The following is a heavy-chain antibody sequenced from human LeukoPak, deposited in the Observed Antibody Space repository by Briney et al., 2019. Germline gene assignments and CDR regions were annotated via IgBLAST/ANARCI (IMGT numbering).Heavy chain of an antibody. D-gene: IGHD5-18*01. CDR1: GASISSGIHY. Sequence: SQTLSLTCTVSGASISSGIHYWSWIRQPAGKGLEWIGRIFTSGSTNYNPSLKSQVIISLDTSKNQFSLKLTSVTASDTAVYYCAREGYSSPDSWGQGILVTVSS. CDR2: IFTSGST. J-gene: IGHJ4*02. V-gene: IGHV4-61*02. CDR3: AREGYSSPDS.